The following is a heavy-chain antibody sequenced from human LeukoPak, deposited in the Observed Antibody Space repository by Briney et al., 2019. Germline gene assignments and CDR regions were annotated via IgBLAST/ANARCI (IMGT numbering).Heavy chain of an antibody. CDR2: INPNSGGT. V-gene: IGHV1-2*06. Sequence: ASVKVSCKASGYTFTGYYMRWVRQAPGQGLEWMGRINPNSGGTNYAQKFQGRVTMTRDTSISTAYMELSRLRSDDTAVYYCARVFTMIVVVISYYYYYYMDVWGKGTTVTVSS. CDR3: ARVFTMIVVVISYYYYYYMDV. J-gene: IGHJ6*03. D-gene: IGHD3-22*01. CDR1: GYTFTGYY.